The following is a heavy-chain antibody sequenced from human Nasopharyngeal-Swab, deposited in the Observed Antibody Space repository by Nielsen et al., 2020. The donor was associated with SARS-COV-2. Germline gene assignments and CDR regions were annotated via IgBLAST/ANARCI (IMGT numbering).Heavy chain of an antibody. CDR2: IIPGNGNT. Sequence: ASVKVSCKASGYTFTYYAMHWVRQAPGQRLEWMGWIIPGNGNTKYSQRFQGRVTITRDTSASTAYMELSSLRSEDTAVYYCARSESPETYFYYYYGMDVWGRGTTVTVSS. CDR3: ARSESPETYFYYYYGMDV. J-gene: IGHJ6*02. V-gene: IGHV1-3*01. CDR1: GYTFTYYA.